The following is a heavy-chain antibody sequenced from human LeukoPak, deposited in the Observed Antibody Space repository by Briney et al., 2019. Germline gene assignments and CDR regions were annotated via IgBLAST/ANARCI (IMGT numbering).Heavy chain of an antibody. CDR1: GFTFSSYW. CDR2: INTDGSST. CDR3: ARDVYGRFDP. Sequence: GGSLRLSCAASGFTFSSYWMHWVRQAPEKGLVWVSRINTDGSSTTYADSVEGRFTISRDNAKNTLFLQRNSLRAEDTAVYYCARDVYGRFDPWGQGTLVTVSS. D-gene: IGHD2/OR15-2a*01. J-gene: IGHJ5*02. V-gene: IGHV3-74*01.